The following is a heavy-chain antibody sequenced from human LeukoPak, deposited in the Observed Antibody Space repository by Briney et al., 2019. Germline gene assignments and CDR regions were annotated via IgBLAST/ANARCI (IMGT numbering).Heavy chain of an antibody. V-gene: IGHV4-59*08. CDR1: GGSISSYY. Sequence: SETLSLTCIVSGGSISSYYWSWTRQPPGKGLEWIAYIYHSGSTYYNPSLKSRVTISVDTSKNQFSLKLSSVTAADTAVYFCARAYSSSWYFNWFDPWGQGTQVTVSS. CDR3: ARAYSSSWYFNWFDP. CDR2: IYHSGST. D-gene: IGHD6-13*01. J-gene: IGHJ5*02.